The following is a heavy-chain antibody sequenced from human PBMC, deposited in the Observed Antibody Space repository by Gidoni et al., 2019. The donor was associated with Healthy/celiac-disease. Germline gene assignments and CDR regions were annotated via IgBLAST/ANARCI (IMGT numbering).Heavy chain of an antibody. CDR1: GGSFSGYY. D-gene: IGHD2-15*01. Sequence: QVQLQQWGAGLLKPSETLSLTCAVYGGSFSGYYWIWIRQPPGKGLEWIGEINHSGSTNYNPSPKSRVTISVDTSKNQFSLKLSSVTAADTAVYYCARGRVGVVVVAAGPYYYYYGMDVWGQGTTVTVSS. J-gene: IGHJ6*02. CDR3: ARGRVGVVVVAAGPYYYYYGMDV. CDR2: INHSGST. V-gene: IGHV4-34*01.